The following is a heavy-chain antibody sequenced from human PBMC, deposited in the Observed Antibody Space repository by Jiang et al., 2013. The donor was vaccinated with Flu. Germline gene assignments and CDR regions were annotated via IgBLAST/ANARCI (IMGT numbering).Heavy chain of an antibody. V-gene: IGHV4-39*07. CDR1: GGSISSSSYY. CDR2: IYYSGST. CDR3: ARRRIQLWPRLTQYYFDY. J-gene: IGHJ4*02. D-gene: IGHD5-18*01. Sequence: LLKPSETLSLTCTVSGGSISSSSYYWGWIRQPPGKGLEWIGSIYYSGSTYYNPSLKSRVTISVDTSKNQFSLKLSSVTAADTAVYYCARRRIQLWPRLTQYYFDYWGQGTLVTVSS.